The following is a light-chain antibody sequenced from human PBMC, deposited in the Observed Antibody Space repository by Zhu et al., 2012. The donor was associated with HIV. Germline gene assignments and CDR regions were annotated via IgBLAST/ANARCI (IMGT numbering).Light chain of an antibody. CDR3: QQYYSPSYT. J-gene: IGKJ2*01. CDR1: QSVYKW. CDR2: EAS. V-gene: IGKV1-5*03. Sequence: DIQMTQSPSTLSASVGDRVTITCRASQSVYKWLAWYQQKPDKAPKLPIYEASRLETGVPSRFSGSGSETEFTLTISSLQPDDFASYSCQQYYSPSYTFGQGTKLQIK.